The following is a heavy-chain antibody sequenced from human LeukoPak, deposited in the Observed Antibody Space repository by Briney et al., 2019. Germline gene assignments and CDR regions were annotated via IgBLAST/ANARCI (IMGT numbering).Heavy chain of an antibody. CDR3: ARGGVYSGSYRTYYFDY. CDR2: ISYDGSNK. Sequence: PGGSLRLSCAASGFTFSNYAMHWVRQAPGKGLEWVAVISYDGSNKYYADPVKGRFTISRDNSKNTLYLQMNSLRAEDTAVYYCARGGVYSGSYRTYYFDYWGQGTLVTVSS. D-gene: IGHD1-26*01. V-gene: IGHV3-30*04. J-gene: IGHJ4*02. CDR1: GFTFSNYA.